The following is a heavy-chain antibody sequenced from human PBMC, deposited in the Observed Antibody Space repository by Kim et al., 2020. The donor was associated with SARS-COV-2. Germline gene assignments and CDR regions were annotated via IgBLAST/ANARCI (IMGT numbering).Heavy chain of an antibody. J-gene: IGHJ6*02. Sequence: GESLKISCKGSGYSFTSYWIGWMRQMPGKGLEWMGIIYPGDSDTRYSPSFQGQVTISADKSISTAYLQWSSLKASDTAMYYCARHSSDVVRGGYYYYYGMDVWGQGTTVTVSS. CDR2: IYPGDSDT. CDR3: ARHSSDVVRGGYYYYYGMDV. V-gene: IGHV5-51*01. D-gene: IGHD3-10*01. CDR1: GYSFTSYW.